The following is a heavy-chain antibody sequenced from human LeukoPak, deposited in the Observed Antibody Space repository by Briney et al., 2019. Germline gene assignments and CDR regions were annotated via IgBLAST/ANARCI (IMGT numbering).Heavy chain of an antibody. V-gene: IGHV4-39*01. J-gene: IGHJ4*02. CDR2: IYYSGST. D-gene: IGHD6-13*01. Sequence: SETLSLTCTVSGGSISSSSYYWGWIRQPPGKGLEWIGSIYYSGSTYYNPSLKSRVTISVDTSKNQFSLKLSSVTAADTAVYYCARIAAAGRGSPCFPYGGQGTLATVSS. CDR1: GGSISSSSYY. CDR3: ARIAAAGRGSPCFPY.